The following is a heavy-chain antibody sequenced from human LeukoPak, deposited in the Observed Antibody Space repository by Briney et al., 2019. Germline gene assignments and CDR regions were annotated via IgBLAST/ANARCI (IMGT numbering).Heavy chain of an antibody. J-gene: IGHJ4*02. Sequence: PGGSLRLSCAASGFTFSSYAMSWVRQAPGKGLEWVSAISGSGGSTYYADSVKGRFTISRDNSKNTLYLQMNSLRAEDTAVYYCAKYVHPYDILLLGFDYWGQGTLVTVSS. V-gene: IGHV3-23*01. CDR3: AKYVHPYDILLLGFDY. D-gene: IGHD3-9*01. CDR2: ISGSGGST. CDR1: GFTFSSYA.